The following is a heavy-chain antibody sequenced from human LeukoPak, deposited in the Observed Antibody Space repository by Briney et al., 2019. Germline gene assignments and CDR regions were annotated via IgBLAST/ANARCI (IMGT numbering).Heavy chain of an antibody. V-gene: IGHV4-31*03. D-gene: IGHD1/OR15-1a*01. CDR1: GGSISSGGYY. CDR2: IYYSGST. CDR3: ARGGSGITGPTDY. J-gene: IGHJ4*02. Sequence: RPSETLSLTCTVSGGSISSGGYYWSWIRQHPGKGLEWIGYIYYSGSTYYNPSLKSRVTISVDTSKNQFSLKLSSVTAADTAVYYCARGGSGITGPTDYWGQGTLVTVSS.